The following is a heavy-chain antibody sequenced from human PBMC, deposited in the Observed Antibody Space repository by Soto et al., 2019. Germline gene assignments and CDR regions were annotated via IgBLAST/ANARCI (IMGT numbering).Heavy chain of an antibody. CDR2: IYSGGST. CDR1: GFTVSSNY. J-gene: IGHJ6*03. V-gene: IGHV3-66*01. Sequence: GGSLRLSCAASGFTVSSNYMSWVRQAPGKGLEWVSVIYSGGSTYYADSVKGRFTISRDNSKNTLYLQMNSLRAEDTAVYYCARGEVLWFGEGYYMDVWGKGTTVTVSS. D-gene: IGHD3-10*01. CDR3: ARGEVLWFGEGYYMDV.